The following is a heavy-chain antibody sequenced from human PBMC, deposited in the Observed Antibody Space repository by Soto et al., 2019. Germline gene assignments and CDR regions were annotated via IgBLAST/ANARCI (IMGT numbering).Heavy chain of an antibody. V-gene: IGHV4-38-2*01. Sequence: QVQLQESGPGLVKPSETLSLTCAVSGYSISSGYYWGWIRQPPGKGLEWIGSIYHSGSTYYNPSLKSRVTISVDTSKNQFSLKLNSVTAADTAVYYCARSTAGGDYYDSSGYYWRWFDPWGQGTLVTVSS. D-gene: IGHD3-22*01. CDR1: GYSISSGYY. J-gene: IGHJ5*02. CDR3: ARSTAGGDYYDSSGYYWRWFDP. CDR2: IYHSGST.